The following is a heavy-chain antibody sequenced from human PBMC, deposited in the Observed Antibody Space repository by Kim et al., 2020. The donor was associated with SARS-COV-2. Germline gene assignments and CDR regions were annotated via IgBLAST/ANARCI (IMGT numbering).Heavy chain of an antibody. CDR3: ARGYCSGGRCYSSPDY. J-gene: IGHJ4*02. CDR2: IYYSGST. V-gene: IGHV4-59*13. Sequence: SETLSLTCTVSGDSISSYYWSWVRQPPGKGLEWIGYIYYSGSTNCNPSLKILVTISVDTSKNQFSLKLSSVTAADTAVYYCARGYCSGGRCYSSPDYCGQRNLGSVSS. CDR1: GDSISSYY. D-gene: IGHD2-15*01.